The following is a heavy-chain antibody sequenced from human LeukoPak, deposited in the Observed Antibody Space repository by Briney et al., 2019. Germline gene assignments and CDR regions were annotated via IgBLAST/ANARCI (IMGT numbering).Heavy chain of an antibody. CDR1: GYTFTDYY. D-gene: IGHD6-13*01. CDR2: INPNSGGT. J-gene: IGHJ4*02. V-gene: IGHV1-2*02. Sequence: ASVKVSCKASGYTFTDYYMHWVRQAPGQGLEWMGWINPNSGGTNYAQKFQGRVTMTRDTSISTAYMELSRLRSDDTAVYYCARGTYSSSPFDYWGQGTLVTVSS. CDR3: ARGTYSSSPFDY.